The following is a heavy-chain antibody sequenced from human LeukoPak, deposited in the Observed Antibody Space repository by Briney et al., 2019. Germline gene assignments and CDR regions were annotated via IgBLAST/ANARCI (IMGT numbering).Heavy chain of an antibody. CDR3: ARGTMIRVDP. J-gene: IGHJ5*02. D-gene: IGHD3-10*01. V-gene: IGHV4-61*09. Sequence: SETLSLTCTVSGGSMNSGSYYWSWIRQPAGKGLEWIGHIYTSGSTNYNPSLQSRVTISVDTSKDQFSLKLNSVTAADTAVYYCARGTMIRVDPWGQGTLVTVSS. CDR2: IYTSGST. CDR1: GGSMNSGSYY.